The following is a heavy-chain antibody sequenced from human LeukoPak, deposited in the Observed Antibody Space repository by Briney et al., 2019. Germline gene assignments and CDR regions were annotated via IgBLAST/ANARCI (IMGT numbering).Heavy chain of an antibody. CDR1: GRSVGSES. Sequence: LPYQAEGRSVGSESMSWGRQDPGKEMEWVSGISGSGGNTYYADSVKGRFTISRDNSKNMLYLQMNSLRGEDTAVYYCAKENYDFWSGYQGAFDIWGQGTMVTVS. CDR2: ISGSGGNT. V-gene: IGHV3-23*01. CDR3: AKENYDFWSGYQGAFDI. D-gene: IGHD3-3*01. J-gene: IGHJ3*02.